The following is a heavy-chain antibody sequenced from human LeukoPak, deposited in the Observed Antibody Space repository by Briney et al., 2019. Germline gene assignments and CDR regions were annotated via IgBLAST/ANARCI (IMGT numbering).Heavy chain of an antibody. D-gene: IGHD3-22*01. V-gene: IGHV4-34*01. CDR3: ASDYDSSGYYYFL. J-gene: IGHJ4*02. CDR1: GGSFSGYY. Sequence: SETLSLTCAVYGGSFSGYYWSWIRQPPGKGLEWIGEINHSGSTNYNPSLKSRVTISVDTSKNQFSLKLSSVTAADTAVYYCASDYDSSGYYYFLWGQGTLVTVSS. CDR2: INHSGST.